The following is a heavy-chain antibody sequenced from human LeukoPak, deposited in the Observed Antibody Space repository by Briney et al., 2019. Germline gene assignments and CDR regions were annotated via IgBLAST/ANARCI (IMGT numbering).Heavy chain of an antibody. CDR3: AKEHCSSTSCSDFYYYGMDV. CDR2: ISWNSGSI. CDR1: GFTFDDDA. D-gene: IGHD2-2*01. J-gene: IGHJ6*02. Sequence: PGGSLRLSCAASGFTFDDDAMHWVRQAPGKGLEWVSGISWNSGSIGYADSVKGRITISRDNAKNSLYLQMNSLRAEDTALYYCAKEHCSSTSCSDFYYYGMDVWGQGTTVTVSS. V-gene: IGHV3-9*01.